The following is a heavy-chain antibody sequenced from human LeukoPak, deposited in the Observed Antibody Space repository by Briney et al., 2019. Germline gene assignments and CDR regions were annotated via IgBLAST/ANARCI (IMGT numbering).Heavy chain of an antibody. CDR1: AFTFDDYA. V-gene: IGHV3-9*03. J-gene: IGHJ3*02. CDR2: ISWDSGSI. CDR3: AKALSSSYYDSSGSYSAFDI. D-gene: IGHD3-22*01. Sequence: TGGSLRLSCAASAFTFDDYAMQLVRQAPGKGLEWVSGISWDSGSIAYADSVKGRFTISRDNAKNSLYLQMSSLRPEDMALYYCAKALSSSYYDSSGSYSAFDIWGQGTMVTVSS.